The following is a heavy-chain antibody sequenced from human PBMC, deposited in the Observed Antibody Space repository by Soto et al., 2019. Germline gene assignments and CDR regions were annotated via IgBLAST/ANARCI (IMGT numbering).Heavy chain of an antibody. CDR3: ARDRDDFWSGSRGMDV. CDR1: GFTFSSYA. CDR2: IYSGGST. Sequence: SGGSLRLSCAASGFTFSSYAMSWVRQAPGKGLEWVSVIYSGGSTYYADSVKGRFTISRDNSKNTLYLQMNSLRAEDTAVYYCARDRDDFWSGSRGMDVWGQGTTVTVSS. D-gene: IGHD3-3*01. V-gene: IGHV3-53*01. J-gene: IGHJ6*02.